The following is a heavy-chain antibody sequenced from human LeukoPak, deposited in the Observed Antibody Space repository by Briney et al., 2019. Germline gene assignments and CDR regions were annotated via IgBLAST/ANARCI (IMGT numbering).Heavy chain of an antibody. CDR1: GGSISSYY. D-gene: IGHD3-22*01. J-gene: IGHJ4*02. CDR2: IYTSGST. CDR3: ARDGSSGTNLDY. Sequence: PSETLSLTCAVSGGSISSYYWSWIRQPAGKGLEWIGRIYTSGSTNYNPSLKSRVTMSVDTSKNQFSLKLSTVTAADTAVYYCARDGSSGTNLDYWGQGTLVTVSS. V-gene: IGHV4-4*07.